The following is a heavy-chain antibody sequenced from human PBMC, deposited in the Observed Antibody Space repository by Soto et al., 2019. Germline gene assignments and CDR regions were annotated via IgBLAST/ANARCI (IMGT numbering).Heavy chain of an antibody. CDR1: GYTFTAYY. CDR2: INPKSGGT. J-gene: IGHJ4*02. V-gene: IGHV1-2*02. D-gene: IGHD5-18*01. CDR3: ARPLAQRCWSACFDY. Sequence: ASVKVSCKASGYTFTAYYLHWVRQAPGQGLEWMGWINPKSGGTMYQQKFQGRVTMTWDTSISKAYMALTRLRSDDTAVYYCARPLAQRCWSACFDYCGQLTLGTVSS.